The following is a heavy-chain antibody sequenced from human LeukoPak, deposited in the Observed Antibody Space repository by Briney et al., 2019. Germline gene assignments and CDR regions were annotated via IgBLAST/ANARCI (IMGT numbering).Heavy chain of an antibody. CDR1: GGSLHRSF. CDR2: IYSSGTT. Sequence: SETLSLTCVVSGGSLHRSFWTWVRQPPGKGLEWIGRIYSSGTTDYSPSLKSRLTISTDTSKNQFSLRLASVTAADTAVYYCGRRPAVDGPIDNWGQGILVAVSS. V-gene: IGHV4-59*01. J-gene: IGHJ4*02. CDR3: GRRPAVDGPIDN. D-gene: IGHD3/OR15-3a*01.